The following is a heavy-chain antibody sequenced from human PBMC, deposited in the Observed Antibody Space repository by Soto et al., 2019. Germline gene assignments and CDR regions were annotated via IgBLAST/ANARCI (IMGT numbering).Heavy chain of an antibody. Sequence: EVQLVESGGGLVKPGGSLRLSCAASGFTFSSYSMNWVRQAPGKGLVWVSSISSSSSYIYYADSVKGRFTISRDNAKNSLYLQMNSLRAEDTAVYYCASASRTDFDYWGQGTLVTVSS. CDR2: ISSSSSYI. J-gene: IGHJ4*02. D-gene: IGHD1-1*01. CDR1: GFTFSSYS. V-gene: IGHV3-21*01. CDR3: ASASRTDFDY.